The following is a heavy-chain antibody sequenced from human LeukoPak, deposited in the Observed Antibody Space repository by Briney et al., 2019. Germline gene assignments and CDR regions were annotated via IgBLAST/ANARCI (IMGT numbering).Heavy chain of an antibody. D-gene: IGHD6-19*01. Sequence: ASVKVSCKASGYTFTGYYMHRVRQAPGQGLEWMGWINPNSGGTNYAQKFQGRVTMTRDTSISTAYMELSRLRSDDTAVYYCARDYSSGWSDGMDVWGQGTTVTVSS. V-gene: IGHV1-2*02. CDR2: INPNSGGT. CDR1: GYTFTGYY. CDR3: ARDYSSGWSDGMDV. J-gene: IGHJ6*02.